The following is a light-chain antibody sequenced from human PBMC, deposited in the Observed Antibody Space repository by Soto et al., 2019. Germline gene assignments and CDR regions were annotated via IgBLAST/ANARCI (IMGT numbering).Light chain of an antibody. V-gene: IGLV2-14*01. CDR1: SSDVGGYNY. CDR2: EVS. CDR3: SSYTSSSTRV. J-gene: IGLJ1*01. Sequence: QSALTQPASVSGSPGQSITISYTGTSSDVGGYNYVSWYQQHPGKAPKLMIYEVSNRPSGVSNRFSGSKSGNTASLTISGLQDEDEADYYCSSYTSSSTRVFGTGTKVTVL.